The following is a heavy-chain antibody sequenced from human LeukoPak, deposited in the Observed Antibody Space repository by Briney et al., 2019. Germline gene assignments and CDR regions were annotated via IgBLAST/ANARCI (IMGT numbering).Heavy chain of an antibody. Sequence: GGSLRLSCAASRFTFSSYWFHWVRQAPGKGLVWVSRIGNDGGDTIYADSVKGRFTISRDNAKSTLYLQMNSLKAEDTAVYYCARGGYDYAFDIWGQGTMVTVSS. J-gene: IGHJ3*02. D-gene: IGHD2-15*01. CDR1: RFTFSSYW. CDR2: IGNDGGDT. CDR3: ARGGYDYAFDI. V-gene: IGHV3-74*01.